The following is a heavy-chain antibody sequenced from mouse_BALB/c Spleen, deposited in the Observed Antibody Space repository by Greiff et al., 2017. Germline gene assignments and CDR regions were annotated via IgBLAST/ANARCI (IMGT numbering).Heavy chain of an antibody. CDR3: ARHGDSSGYRDAY. CDR1: GFAFSSYD. CDR2: ISSGGGST. D-gene: IGHD3-2*01. V-gene: IGHV5-12-1*01. Sequence: EVKLVESGGGLVKPGGSLKLSCAASGFAFSSYDMYWVRQTPEKRLEWVAYISSGGGSTYYPDTVKGRFTISRDNAKNTLYLQMSSLKSEDTAMYYCARHGDSSGYRDAYWGQGTLVTVSA. J-gene: IGHJ3*01.